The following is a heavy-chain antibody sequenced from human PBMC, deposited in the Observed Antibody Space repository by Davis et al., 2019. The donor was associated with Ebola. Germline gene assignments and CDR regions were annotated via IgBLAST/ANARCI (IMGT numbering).Heavy chain of an antibody. CDR3: ARGFFRHGFDV. CDR2: TYYSSKWYN. D-gene: IGHD3-3*01. J-gene: IGHJ3*01. CDR1: GDSVSVNSGG. Sequence: LRLSCAISGDSVSVNSGGWNCIRQSPSRGLEWLGRTYYSSKWYNDFAVSVRSRITINPEISKNQFSLHLNSVTPEDTAVYYCARGFFRHGFDVWGQGTMITVSS. V-gene: IGHV6-1*01.